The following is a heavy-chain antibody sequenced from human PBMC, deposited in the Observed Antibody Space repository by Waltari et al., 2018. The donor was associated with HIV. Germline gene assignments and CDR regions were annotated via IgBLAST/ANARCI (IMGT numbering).Heavy chain of an antibody. Sequence: QVQLQESGPGLVRPSQTLSLTCVVSGGSISYNDYYWNWVRQAPGNGLEWIGYIYFTGTTSYNPSLKSRLTISVDRSKNQFSLKLNSVTAADTAVYYCARGDPAGASRLRFVDIWGRGTLVTVSS. CDR1: GGSISYNDYY. CDR2: IYFTGTT. J-gene: IGHJ2*01. CDR3: ARGDPAGASRLRFVDI. V-gene: IGHV4-30-4*01. D-gene: IGHD3-10*01.